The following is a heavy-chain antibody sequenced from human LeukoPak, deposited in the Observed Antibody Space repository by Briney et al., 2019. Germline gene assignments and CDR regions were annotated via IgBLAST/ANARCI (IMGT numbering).Heavy chain of an antibody. CDR1: GGSISSDSYY. CDR2: IYTSGST. D-gene: IGHD3-10*01. J-gene: IGHJ4*02. V-gene: IGHV4-61*09. CDR3: AREGVGGY. Sequence: SETLSLTCTVSGGSISSDSYYWRWIRQPAGKGLEWIGHIYTSGSTNYNPSLKSRVTISVDTSKNQFSLKLSSVTAADTAVYYCAREGVGGYWGQGTLVTVSS.